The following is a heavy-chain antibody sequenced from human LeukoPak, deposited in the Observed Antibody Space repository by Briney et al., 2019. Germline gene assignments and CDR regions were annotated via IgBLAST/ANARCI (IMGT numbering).Heavy chain of an antibody. Sequence: PGGSLRLSCAASGSTFSSYAMSWVRQAPGKGLEWVSSITSSGAATYYADSGKGRFTISRDNSDNTLYLQMNSLRAEDTAVYYCAKDRPNYYGSNGHYYKLNGDCWGQGTLVTVSS. CDR2: ITSSGAAT. CDR3: AKDRPNYYGSNGHYYKLNGDC. V-gene: IGHV3-23*01. D-gene: IGHD3-22*01. J-gene: IGHJ4*02. CDR1: GSTFSSYA.